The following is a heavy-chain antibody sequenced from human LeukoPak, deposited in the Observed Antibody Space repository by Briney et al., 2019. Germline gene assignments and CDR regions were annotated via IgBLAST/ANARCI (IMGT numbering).Heavy chain of an antibody. CDR2: ISYDGSNK. CDR1: GFTFSSYG. D-gene: IGHD1-1*01. CDR3: AKEVQVERRKDGFDI. V-gene: IGHV3-30*18. J-gene: IGHJ3*02. Sequence: GRSLRLSCAASGFTFSSYGMHWVRQAPGKGLGWVAVISYDGSNKYYADSVKGRFTISRDNSKNTLYLQMNSLRAEDTAVYYCAKEVQVERRKDGFDIWGQGTMVTVSS.